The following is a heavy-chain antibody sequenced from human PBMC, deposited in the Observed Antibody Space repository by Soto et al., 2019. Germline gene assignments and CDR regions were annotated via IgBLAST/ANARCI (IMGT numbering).Heavy chain of an antibody. J-gene: IGHJ6*03. D-gene: IGHD6-6*01. V-gene: IGHV6-1*01. CDR3: ASQGGGYSSSQYYYYMDV. Sequence: PSQTLSLTCAISGDCVSSNSAAWNWIRQSPSRGLDWLGRTYYRSKWYNDYAVSVKSRITINPDTSKNQFSLQLNSVTPEDTAVYYCASQGGGYSSSQYYYYMDVWGKGTTVTVSS. CDR1: GDCVSSNSAA. CDR2: TYYRSKWYN.